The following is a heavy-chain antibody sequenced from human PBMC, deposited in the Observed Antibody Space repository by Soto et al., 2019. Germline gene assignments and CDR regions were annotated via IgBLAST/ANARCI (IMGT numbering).Heavy chain of an antibody. D-gene: IGHD3-22*01. V-gene: IGHV1-2*02. J-gene: IGHJ5*02. Sequence: QVQLVQSGAEVKKPGAPVKVSCKASGSTFTAYTLHWLRQAPGQGLEWMGWINPNSGATNYAQRFQGRVTVTNDTSISTTYMELSSLGSDDTAVYYCARGDFDRSGNYNAGWFAPWGQGTLVTVSS. CDR3: ARGDFDRSGNYNAGWFAP. CDR2: INPNSGAT. CDR1: GSTFTAYT.